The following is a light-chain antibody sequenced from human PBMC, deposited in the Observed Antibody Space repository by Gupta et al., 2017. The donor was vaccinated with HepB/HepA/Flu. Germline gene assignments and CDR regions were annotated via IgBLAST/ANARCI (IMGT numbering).Light chain of an antibody. CDR3: QQRSNWPPLT. CDR1: QSVSSY. J-gene: IGKJ4*01. Sequence: EIVLTQSPATLSLSPGERATLSCRASQSVSSYLSWYQQKPGQAPRLLIYDESNRDTGIPARFSGSGFGTDSALTISSREPEAFAVYSCQQRSNWPPLTFGGGTKVEIK. V-gene: IGKV3-11*01. CDR2: DES.